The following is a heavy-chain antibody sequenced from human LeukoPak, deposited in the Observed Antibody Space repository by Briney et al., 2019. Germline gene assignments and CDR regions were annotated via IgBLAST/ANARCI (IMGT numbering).Heavy chain of an antibody. J-gene: IGHJ4*02. Sequence: SETLSLTCTVSGGSISGSSYYWGWIRQPPGKGLEWIGSIYYSGSTYYNPSLKSRVTISVDTSKNQFSLKLNSVTATDTAVYYCARAQVVTAMIDYWGQGTLVTVSS. CDR2: IYYSGST. V-gene: IGHV4-39*02. CDR3: ARAQVVTAMIDY. D-gene: IGHD2-21*02. CDR1: GGSISGSSYY.